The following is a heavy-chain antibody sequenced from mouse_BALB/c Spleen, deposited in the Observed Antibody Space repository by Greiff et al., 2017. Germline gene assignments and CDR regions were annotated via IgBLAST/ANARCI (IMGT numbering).Heavy chain of an antibody. CDR3: ARSFYYGSSLYYFDY. D-gene: IGHD1-1*01. CDR1: GYTFTSYW. V-gene: IGHV1S81*02. J-gene: IGHJ2*01. Sequence: QLQQPGAELVKPGASVKLSCKASGYTFTSYWMHWVKQRPGQGLEWIGEINPSNGRTNYNEKFKSKATLTVDKSSSSAYMQLSSLTSEDSAVYYCARSFYYGSSLYYFDYWGQGTTLTVSA. CDR2: INPSNGRT.